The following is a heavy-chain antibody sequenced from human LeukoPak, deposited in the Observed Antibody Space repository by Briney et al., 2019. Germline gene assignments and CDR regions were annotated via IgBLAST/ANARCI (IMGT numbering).Heavy chain of an antibody. CDR2: IYPGDSDT. V-gene: IGHV5-51*01. D-gene: IGHD2-15*01. Sequence: GESLKISCKGSGYSFTNYWIGWVRQMPGKGLEWMGIIYPGDSDTRYSPSFQGQVTISADKSISTAYLHWSSLKTSDTAMYYCARPDIGRIPTDAFDIWGQGTVVTVSS. J-gene: IGHJ3*02. CDR3: ARPDIGRIPTDAFDI. CDR1: GYSFTNYW.